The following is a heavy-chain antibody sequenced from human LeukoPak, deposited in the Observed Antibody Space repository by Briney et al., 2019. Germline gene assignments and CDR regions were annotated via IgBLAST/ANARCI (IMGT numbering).Heavy chain of an antibody. Sequence: GGSLRLSCAASGFTFSSYAMSWVRQAPGKGLEWVSGISWNSGSIGYADSVKGRFTISRDNAKNSLYLQMNSLRAEDMALYYCAKDKYNWNYAPAFDIWGQGTMVAVSS. D-gene: IGHD1-7*01. CDR3: AKDKYNWNYAPAFDI. V-gene: IGHV3-9*03. J-gene: IGHJ3*02. CDR1: GFTFSSYA. CDR2: ISWNSGSI.